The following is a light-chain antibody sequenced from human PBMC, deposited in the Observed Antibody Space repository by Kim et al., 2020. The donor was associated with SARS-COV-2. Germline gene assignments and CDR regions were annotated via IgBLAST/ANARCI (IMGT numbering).Light chain of an antibody. Sequence: IQMTQSPSSVSASVGDRITITCRASQGISSSLAWYQQKPGKTPDLLIYDASTLHSGVPSRFSGSGSGTDFTLTINSLQPEDFATYYCQQVNSFPLTFGGGTKVDIK. CDR3: QQVNSFPLT. CDR2: DAS. V-gene: IGKV1-12*01. J-gene: IGKJ4*01. CDR1: QGISSS.